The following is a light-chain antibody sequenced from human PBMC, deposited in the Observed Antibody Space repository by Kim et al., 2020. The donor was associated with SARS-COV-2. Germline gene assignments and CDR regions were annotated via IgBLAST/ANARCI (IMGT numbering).Light chain of an antibody. CDR1: QSLLHSNGYNY. Sequence: DVVMSQSPLSLPVTPGEPASISCTSSQSLLHSNGYNYLDWYLQKPGQSPQLLIYLASNRVSGVPDRFSGSGSGTDFTLKISRVEAEDVGLYYCMQARQTPPWTFGPGTKVDIK. V-gene: IGKV2-28*01. CDR2: LAS. CDR3: MQARQTPPWT. J-gene: IGKJ1*01.